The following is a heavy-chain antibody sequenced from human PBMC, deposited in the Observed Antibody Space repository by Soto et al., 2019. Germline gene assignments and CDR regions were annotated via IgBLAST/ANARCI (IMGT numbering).Heavy chain of an antibody. CDR3: AKVRIEGQLVRTEWAFDI. CDR2: ISGSGGST. V-gene: IGHV3-23*01. Sequence: GGSLRLSCAASGFTFSSYAMSWVRQAPGKGLEWVSAISGSGGSTYYADSVKGRFTISRDNSKNTLYLQMNSLRAEDTAVYYCAKVRIEGQLVRTEWAFDIWGQGTMVTVSS. D-gene: IGHD6-6*01. CDR1: GFTFSSYA. J-gene: IGHJ3*02.